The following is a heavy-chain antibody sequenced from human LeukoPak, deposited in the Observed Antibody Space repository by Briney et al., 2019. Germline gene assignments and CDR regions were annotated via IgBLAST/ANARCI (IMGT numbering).Heavy chain of an antibody. Sequence: SETLSLTCTVSGGSISSYYWSRIRQPPGKGLEWIGYIYYSGSTNYNPSLKSRVTISVDTSKNQFSLKLSSVTAADTAVYYCASSTTVTTFGYFDLWGRGTLVTVSS. D-gene: IGHD4-17*01. CDR3: ASSTTVTTFGYFDL. CDR2: IYYSGST. V-gene: IGHV4-59*08. J-gene: IGHJ2*01. CDR1: GGSISSYY.